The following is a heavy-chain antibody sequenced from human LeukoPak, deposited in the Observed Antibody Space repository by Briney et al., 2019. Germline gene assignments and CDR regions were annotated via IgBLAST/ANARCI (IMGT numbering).Heavy chain of an antibody. CDR1: GGSISSYY. CDR2: IYYSGST. J-gene: IGHJ4*02. D-gene: IGHD5-12*01. CDR3: ARDRGKRGYSGYDLDPIPWYFDY. V-gene: IGHV4-59*01. Sequence: KPSETLSLTCTVSGGSISSYYWSWIRQPPGKGLEWIGYIYYSGSTNYNPSLKSRVTISVDTSKNQFSLKLSSVTAADTAVYYCARDRGKRGYSGYDLDPIPWYFDYWGQGTLVTVSS.